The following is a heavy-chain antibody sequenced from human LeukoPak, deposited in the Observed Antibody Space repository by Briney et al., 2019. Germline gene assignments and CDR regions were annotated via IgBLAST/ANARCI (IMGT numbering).Heavy chain of an antibody. CDR3: ATSQTTSGRYGNAFDI. CDR2: IKQDGSEK. CDR1: EITFSSYW. Sequence: PGGSLRLSCTSSEITFSSYWMSWIRQAPGKGLEWVANIKQDGSEKYYVDSLKGRFTISRDNAKNSLHLQMNILRAEDTAVYYCATSQTTSGRYGNAFDIWGQGTMVTVSS. V-gene: IGHV3-7*01. J-gene: IGHJ3*02. D-gene: IGHD6-19*01.